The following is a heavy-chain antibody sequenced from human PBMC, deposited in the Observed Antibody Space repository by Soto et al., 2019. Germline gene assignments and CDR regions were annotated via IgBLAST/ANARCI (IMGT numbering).Heavy chain of an antibody. D-gene: IGHD3-3*01. CDR3: ARDTENQYYDFWSGFYPYYYYMDA. V-gene: IGHV1-18*01. CDR1: GYTFTSYG. Sequence: ASVKVSCKASGYTFTSYGISWVRQAPGQGLEWMGWISAYNGNTNYAQKLQGRVTMTTDTSTSTAYMELRSLRSDDTAVYYCARDTENQYYDFWSGFYPYYYYMDAWGKGTTVTVSS. CDR2: ISAYNGNT. J-gene: IGHJ6*03.